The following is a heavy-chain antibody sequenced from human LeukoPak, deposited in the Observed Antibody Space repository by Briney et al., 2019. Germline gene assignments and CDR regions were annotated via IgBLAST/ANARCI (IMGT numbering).Heavy chain of an antibody. Sequence: PSETLSLTCTVSGGSISSYYWSWIRQPPGKGLEWIGYIYYSGSTNYNPSLKSRVTISVDTSKNQFSLKLSSVTAADTAVYYCAGVAGKRWLQPFDYWGQGTLVTVSS. CDR3: AGVAGKRWLQPFDY. CDR2: IYYSGST. V-gene: IGHV4-59*01. J-gene: IGHJ4*02. D-gene: IGHD5-24*01. CDR1: GGSISSYY.